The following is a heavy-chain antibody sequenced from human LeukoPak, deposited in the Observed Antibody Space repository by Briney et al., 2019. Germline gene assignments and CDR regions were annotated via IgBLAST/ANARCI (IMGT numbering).Heavy chain of an antibody. J-gene: IGHJ4*02. Sequence: GESLKISCKGSGYIFTSYWIGWVRQMPGKGLEWMGIIYPGDSDTRYSPSFQGQVTISADKSISTAYLQWSSLKASDTAMYYCARRSQMATIDFDYWGQGTLVTVSS. CDR2: IYPGDSDT. CDR1: GYIFTSYW. V-gene: IGHV5-51*01. D-gene: IGHD5-24*01. CDR3: ARRSQMATIDFDY.